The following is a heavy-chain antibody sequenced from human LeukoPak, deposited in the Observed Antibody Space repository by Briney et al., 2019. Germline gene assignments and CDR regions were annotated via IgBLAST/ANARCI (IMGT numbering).Heavy chain of an antibody. J-gene: IGHJ4*02. D-gene: IGHD3-10*01. CDR2: ISSSSSYI. Sequence: PGGSLRLSCAASGFTFSSYSMNWVRQAPGKGLEWVSSISSSSSYIYYADSVKGRFTISRDNAKNSLYLQMNSLRAEDTAVYYCARDGAYMVRGVIDTDYWGQGTLVTVSS. CDR3: ARDGAYMVRGVIDTDY. CDR1: GFTFSSYS. V-gene: IGHV3-21*01.